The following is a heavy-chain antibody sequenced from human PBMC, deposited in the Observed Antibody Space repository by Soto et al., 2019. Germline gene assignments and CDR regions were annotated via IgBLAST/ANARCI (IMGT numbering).Heavy chain of an antibody. Sequence: GGSLRLSCAASGFTFSSYAMSWVRQAPGKGLEWVSAISGSGGSTYYADSVKGRFTISRDNSKNTLYLQMNSLRAEDTAVYYCAKDRSNRRIVVVPAAKYYYYYYMDVWGKGTTVTVSS. D-gene: IGHD2-2*01. CDR1: GFTFSSYA. J-gene: IGHJ6*03. CDR2: ISGSGGST. V-gene: IGHV3-23*01. CDR3: AKDRSNRRIVVVPAAKYYYYYYMDV.